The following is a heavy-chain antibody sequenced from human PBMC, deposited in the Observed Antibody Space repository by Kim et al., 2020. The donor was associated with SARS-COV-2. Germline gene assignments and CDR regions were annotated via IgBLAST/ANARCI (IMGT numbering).Heavy chain of an antibody. CDR1: GYTFTSYG. J-gene: IGHJ5*02. Sequence: ASVKVSCKASGYTFTSYGISWVRQAPGQGLEWMGWISAYNGNTNYAQKLQGRVTMTTDTSTSTAYMELRSLRSDDTAVYYCARDYYGSGKGSNWFDPWGGQGTLVIVSS. CDR2: ISAYNGNT. V-gene: IGHV1-18*01. CDR3: ARDYYGSGKGSNWFDP. D-gene: IGHD3-10*01.